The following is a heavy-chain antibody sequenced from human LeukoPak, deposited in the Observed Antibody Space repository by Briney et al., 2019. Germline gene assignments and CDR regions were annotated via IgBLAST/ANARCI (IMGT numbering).Heavy chain of an antibody. V-gene: IGHV4-34*01. CDR3: ARARGTVAIDY. D-gene: IGHD5-12*01. J-gene: IGHJ4*02. CDR2: INHSGST. CDR1: GGSFSGYY. Sequence: SETLSLTCAVYGGSFSGYYWTWIRQAPGKGLEWIGEINHSGSTNYNPSHKSRVTVSVDTSKNQFSLKLTSVTAADTAVYYCARARGTVAIDYWSQGTLVSVSS.